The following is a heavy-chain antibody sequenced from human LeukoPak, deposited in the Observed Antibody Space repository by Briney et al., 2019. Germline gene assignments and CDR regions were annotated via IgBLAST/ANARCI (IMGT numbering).Heavy chain of an antibody. CDR2: MNSDGSSR. CDR3: ASASSHRIAAGGDY. Sequence: QPGGSLRLSCAASGFTFSNYWMRWVRQAPGKGLVWVSRMNSDGSSRNYADSVKGRFTISRDNAKNTAYLQMNSLRAEDTAVYYCASASSHRIAAGGDYWGQGILVTVSS. D-gene: IGHD6-13*01. CDR1: GFTFSNYW. J-gene: IGHJ4*02. V-gene: IGHV3-74*01.